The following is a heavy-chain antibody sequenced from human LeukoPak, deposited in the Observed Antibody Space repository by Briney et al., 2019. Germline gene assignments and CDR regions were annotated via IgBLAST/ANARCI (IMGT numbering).Heavy chain of an antibody. D-gene: IGHD6-19*01. CDR2: MKQDRSEQ. Sequence: GGSLRLSCAASGFTFSSYWMSWVRQAPGMGLEWVANMKQDRSEQDYVDSVKGRFTSSRDNAKNSLYLQMNSLRADDTAVYYSARGSSGPQDYWGQGTLVTVSS. CDR3: ARGSSGPQDY. V-gene: IGHV3-7*01. CDR1: GFTFSSYW. J-gene: IGHJ4*02.